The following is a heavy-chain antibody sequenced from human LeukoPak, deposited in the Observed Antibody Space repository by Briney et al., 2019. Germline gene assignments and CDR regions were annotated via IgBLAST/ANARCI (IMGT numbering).Heavy chain of an antibody. Sequence: SETLSLTCAVSGGGSFSDYYWTWIRQSPGKGLEWIGEIIHTGRTNYSPSLKSRLTLSVDTSKNQFSLKLNSVTAADTGVYFCARGILVKVYAAFDYWGQGTLVAVSS. CDR3: ARGILVKVYAAFDY. V-gene: IGHV4-34*12. J-gene: IGHJ4*02. CDR2: IIHTGRT. D-gene: IGHD2-8*01. CDR1: GGGSFSDYY.